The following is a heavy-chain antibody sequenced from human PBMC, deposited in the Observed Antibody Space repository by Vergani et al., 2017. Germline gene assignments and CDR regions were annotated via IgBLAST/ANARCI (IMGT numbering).Heavy chain of an antibody. CDR1: GGSISSYY. CDR3: ARMTHCSGTNCPGAFDL. CDR2: IYMNGNT. D-gene: IGHD2-2*01. J-gene: IGHJ3*01. V-gene: IGHV4-4*07. Sequence: QVQLQESGPGLVKPSETLSLTCTVSGGSISSYYWSWIRQPAGKGLEGIGRIYMNGNTNYNPSLKSRVAVSVDTSKNQFSLKLTSGTAADTAICYCARMTHCSGTNCPGAFDLWGQGTMVTFSA.